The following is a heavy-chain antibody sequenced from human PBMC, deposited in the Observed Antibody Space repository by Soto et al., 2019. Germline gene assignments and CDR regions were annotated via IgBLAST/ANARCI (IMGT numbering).Heavy chain of an antibody. J-gene: IGHJ5*02. Sequence: SETLSLTCAVYGGSFSGYYWSWIRQPPGKGLEWIGEINHSGSTNYNPSLKSRVTISVDTSKNQFSLKLSSVTAADTAVYYCARGPRDHTGTTHWFDPWGQGTLVTVSS. CDR3: ARGPRDHTGTTHWFDP. CDR2: INHSGST. CDR1: GGSFSGYY. D-gene: IGHD1-1*01. V-gene: IGHV4-34*01.